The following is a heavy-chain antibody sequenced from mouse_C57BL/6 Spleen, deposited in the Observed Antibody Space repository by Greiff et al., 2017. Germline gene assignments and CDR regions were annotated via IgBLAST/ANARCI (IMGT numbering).Heavy chain of an antibody. V-gene: IGHV1-64*01. CDR3: ARSNPTVVAGDYAMDY. CDR2: IHPNSGST. D-gene: IGHD1-1*01. Sequence: QVQLQQSGAELVKPGASVKLSCKASGYTFTSYWMHWVKQRPGQGLEWIGMIHPNSGSTNYNEKFKSKATLTVDKSSSTAYMQLSSPTSEDSAVYYCARSNPTVVAGDYAMDYWGQGTSVTVSS. CDR1: GYTFTSYW. J-gene: IGHJ4*01.